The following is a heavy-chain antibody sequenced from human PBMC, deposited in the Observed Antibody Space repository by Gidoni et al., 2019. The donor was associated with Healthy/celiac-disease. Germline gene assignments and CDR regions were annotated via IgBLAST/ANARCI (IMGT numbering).Heavy chain of an antibody. CDR3: ARTFIMITFGGVTSVGFDP. D-gene: IGHD3-16*01. CDR2: IYHSGST. Sequence: QVQLQESGPALVKPSGTLSLTCAVSGGSISSSNWWSWVRQPPGKGLEWIGEIYHSGSTNYNPSLKSRVTISVDKSKNQFSLKLSSVTAADTAVYYCARTFIMITFGGVTSVGFDPWGQGTLVTVSS. J-gene: IGHJ5*02. V-gene: IGHV4-4*02. CDR1: GGSISSSNW.